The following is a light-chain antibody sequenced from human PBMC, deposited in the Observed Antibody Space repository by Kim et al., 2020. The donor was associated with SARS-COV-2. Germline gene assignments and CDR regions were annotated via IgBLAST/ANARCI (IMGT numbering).Light chain of an antibody. Sequence: NFMLTQPHSVSESPGKTVTISCTRSSGSIASSYVHWYQQRPGSAPSTVIYDDNERPSGVPDRFSGSIDSSSNTASLTISGLRTEEEADYYWPSYDSSKECLFGGGTQLTVL. CDR1: SGSIASSY. J-gene: IGLJ2*01. CDR3: PSYDSSKECL. V-gene: IGLV6-57*04. CDR2: DDN.